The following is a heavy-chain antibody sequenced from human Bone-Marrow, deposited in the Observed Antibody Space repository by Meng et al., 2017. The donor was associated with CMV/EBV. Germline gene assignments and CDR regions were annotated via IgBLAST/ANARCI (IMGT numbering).Heavy chain of an antibody. D-gene: IGHD3-3*01. CDR3: ARDQAAVRFLEWLLPFDP. Sequence: ASVKVSCKATGYTFTGYYMHWVRQAPGQGLERMGIINPSGGSTSYAQKFQGRVTMTRDTSTSTVYMELSSPRSEDTAVYYCARDQAAVRFLEWLLPFDPWGQGTLVTVSS. CDR2: INPSGGST. V-gene: IGHV1-46*01. CDR1: GYTFTGYY. J-gene: IGHJ5*02.